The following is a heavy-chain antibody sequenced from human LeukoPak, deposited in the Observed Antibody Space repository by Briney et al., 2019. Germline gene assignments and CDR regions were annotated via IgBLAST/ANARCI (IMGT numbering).Heavy chain of an antibody. D-gene: IGHD3-3*01. V-gene: IGHV1-2*02. Sequence: ASVKVSCKASGYTFTGYYMHWVRQAPGQGLEWMGWINPSSGGTNYAQKFQGRVTMTRDTSISTAYMELSRLRSDDTTVYYCARLTYYDFWSGYNYAFDIWGQGTMVTVSS. CDR2: INPSSGGT. CDR3: ARLTYYDFWSGYNYAFDI. J-gene: IGHJ3*02. CDR1: GYTFTGYY.